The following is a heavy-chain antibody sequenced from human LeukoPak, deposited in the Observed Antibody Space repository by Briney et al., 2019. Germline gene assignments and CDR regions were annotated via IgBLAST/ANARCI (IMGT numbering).Heavy chain of an antibody. J-gene: IGHJ4*02. CDR1: GFTFSSYE. CDR2: ISGSGGST. CDR3: AKDKTRWLQYLDY. V-gene: IGHV3-23*01. Sequence: GGSLRLSCAASGFTFSSYEMNWVRQAPGKGLEWVSAISGSGGSTYYADSVKGRFTISRDNSKNTLYLQMNSLRAEDTAVYYCAKDKTRWLQYLDYWGQGTLVTVSS. D-gene: IGHD5-24*01.